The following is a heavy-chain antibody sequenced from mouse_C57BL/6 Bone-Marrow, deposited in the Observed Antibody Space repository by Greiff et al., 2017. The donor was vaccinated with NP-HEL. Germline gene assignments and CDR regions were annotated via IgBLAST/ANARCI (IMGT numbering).Heavy chain of an antibody. V-gene: IGHV5-4*01. D-gene: IGHD1-1*01. CDR1: GFTFSSYA. Sequence: EVQGVESGGGLVKPGGSLKLSCAASGFTFSSYAMSWVRQTPEKRLEWVATISDGGSYTYYPDNVKGRFTISRDNAKNNLYLQMSHLKSEDTAMYYCARDYGSPSFAYWGQGTLVTVSA. CDR2: ISDGGSYT. CDR3: ARDYGSPSFAY. J-gene: IGHJ3*01.